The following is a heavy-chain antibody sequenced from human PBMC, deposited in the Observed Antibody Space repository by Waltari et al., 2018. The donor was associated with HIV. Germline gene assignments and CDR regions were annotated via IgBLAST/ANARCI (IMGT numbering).Heavy chain of an antibody. D-gene: IGHD1-26*01. CDR1: GFTVSSNY. V-gene: IGHV3-66*01. Sequence: EVQLVESGGGLVQPGGSLRLSCAASGFTVSSNYMSWVRQAPGKGLEWVSVIYSGGSTYYADSVKGRFTISRDNSKTTRYLQMNSLVAEDTAVYYCARDRVVGEVGYWGQGTLVTVSS. CDR3: ARDRVVGEVGY. J-gene: IGHJ4*02. CDR2: IYSGGST.